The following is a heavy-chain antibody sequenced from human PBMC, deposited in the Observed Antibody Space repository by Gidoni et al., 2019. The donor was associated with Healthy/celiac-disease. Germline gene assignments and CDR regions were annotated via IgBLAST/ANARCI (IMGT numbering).Heavy chain of an antibody. D-gene: IGHD3-22*01. J-gene: IGHJ4*02. V-gene: IGHV3-21*01. CDR1: GFPFSSYS. CDR2: ISSSSSYI. CDR3: ARDLAGYYYDSSGYYPTQGDDY. Sequence: EVTLVESGGGLVKPGGSLRLSCAASGFPFSSYSMNWVRQAHGKGMEWVSSISSSSSYIYYADSVKGRFTISRDNAKNSLYLQMNSLRAEDTAVYYCARDLAGYYYDSSGYYPTQGDDYWGQGTLVTVSS.